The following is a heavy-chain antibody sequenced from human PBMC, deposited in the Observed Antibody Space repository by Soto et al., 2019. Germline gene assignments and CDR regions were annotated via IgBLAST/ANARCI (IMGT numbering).Heavy chain of an antibody. V-gene: IGHV3-23*01. CDR1: GFTFSRYA. CDR2: ISGSGGST. D-gene: IGHD2-15*01. J-gene: IGHJ4*02. Sequence: GGSLRLSCAASGFTFSRYAMNWVRQAPGKGLEWVSGISGSGGSTYYADSVKGRFTISRDNSKNTLFLQMKSLRAEDTAIYYCAKDQAVVLVAATFDYWGQGALVTVSS. CDR3: AKDQAVVLVAATFDY.